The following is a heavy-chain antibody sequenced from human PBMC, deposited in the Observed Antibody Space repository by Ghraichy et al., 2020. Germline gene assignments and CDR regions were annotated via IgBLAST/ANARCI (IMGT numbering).Heavy chain of an antibody. J-gene: IGHJ4*02. CDR3: ARDQSGIEALDY. D-gene: IGHD2-15*01. CDR2: ISSSGSNT. CDR1: GFTFSSYG. V-gene: IGHV3-48*03. Sequence: GGSLRLSCVASGFTFSSYGMNWVRQAPGKGLEWVSFISSSGSNTYYADSVKGRFTISRDNAKKSLYLQMNSLRVEDTAVYYCARDQSGIEALDYWGQGTLVTVSS.